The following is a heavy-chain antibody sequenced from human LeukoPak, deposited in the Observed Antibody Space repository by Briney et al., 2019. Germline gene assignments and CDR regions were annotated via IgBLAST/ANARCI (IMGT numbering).Heavy chain of an antibody. CDR2: ISSSSSTI. D-gene: IGHD2-15*01. Sequence: PGGSLRLSCAASRFTFSSYNMNWVRQAPGKGLEWVSYISSSSSTIYYADSVKGRFTISRDNAKNSLYLQMNSLRDEDTAVYYCARDGLGYCSGGSCYSGGSDSWGQGTLVTVSS. V-gene: IGHV3-48*02. CDR3: ARDGLGYCSGGSCYSGGSDS. J-gene: IGHJ4*02. CDR1: RFTFSSYN.